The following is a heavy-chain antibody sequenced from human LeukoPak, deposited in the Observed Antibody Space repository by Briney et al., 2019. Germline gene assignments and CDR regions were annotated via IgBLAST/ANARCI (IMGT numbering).Heavy chain of an antibody. D-gene: IGHD1-26*01. CDR2: IIPIFGIA. CDR3: ARDSGGATEN. Sequence: EASVKASCKASGGTFSSYAISWVRQAPGQGLEWMGRIIPIFGIANYAQKFQGRVTITADKSTSTAYMELSSLRSEDTAVYYCARDSGGATENWGQGTLVTVSS. V-gene: IGHV1-69*04. J-gene: IGHJ4*02. CDR1: GGTFSSYA.